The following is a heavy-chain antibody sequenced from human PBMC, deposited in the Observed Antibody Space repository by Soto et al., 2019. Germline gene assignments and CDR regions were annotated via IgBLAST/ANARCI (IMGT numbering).Heavy chain of an antibody. D-gene: IGHD5-12*01. CDR2: IYYSGST. Sequence: PSETLSLTCTVSGGSISSGGYYWSWIRQHPGKGLEWIGYIYYSGSTYYNPSLKSRVTISVDTSKNQFSLKLSSVTAADTAVYYCARGGRLRPTDYWGQGTLVTVSS. V-gene: IGHV4-31*03. J-gene: IGHJ4*02. CDR1: GGSISSGGYY. CDR3: ARGGRLRPTDY.